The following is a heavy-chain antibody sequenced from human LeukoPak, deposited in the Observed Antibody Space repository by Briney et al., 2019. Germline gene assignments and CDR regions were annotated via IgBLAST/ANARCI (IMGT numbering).Heavy chain of an antibody. Sequence: GGSLRLSCAASGFTFSSYAMHWVRQAPGKGLEWVAVISYDGSNKYYADSVKGQFTISRDNSKNTLYLQMNSLRAEDTAVYYCARGLGSGWSSWGQGTLVTVSS. CDR2: ISYDGSNK. CDR1: GFTFSSYA. J-gene: IGHJ5*02. CDR3: ARGLGSGWSS. D-gene: IGHD6-19*01. V-gene: IGHV3-30*01.